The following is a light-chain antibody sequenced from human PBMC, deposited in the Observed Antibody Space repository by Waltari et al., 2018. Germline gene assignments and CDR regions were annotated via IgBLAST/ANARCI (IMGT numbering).Light chain of an antibody. CDR1: QSVSSNY. CDR2: GAS. CDR3: QQYGSSWT. Sequence: EIVLTQSPGTLSLSPGERATLSCRASQSVSSNYLAWYQQKPSQAPRLLIYGASSRATGIPDRFSGSGSGTDFTLTISRLEPEDFAVYYCQQYGSSWTFGQGTKVEIK. V-gene: IGKV3-20*01. J-gene: IGKJ1*01.